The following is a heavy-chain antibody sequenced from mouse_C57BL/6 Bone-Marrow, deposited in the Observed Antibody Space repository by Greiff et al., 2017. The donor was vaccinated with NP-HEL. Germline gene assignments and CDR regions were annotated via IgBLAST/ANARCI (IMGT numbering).Heavy chain of an antibody. J-gene: IGHJ3*01. CDR3: AREVEVAY. CDR2: ISNLAYSI. D-gene: IGHD1-1*01. CDR1: GFTFSDYG. V-gene: IGHV5-15*01. Sequence: EVQGVESGGGLVQPGGSLKLSCAASGFTFSDYGMAWVRQAPRKGPEWVAFISNLAYSIYYADTVTGRFTISSENAKNTLYLEMGRLRAEDTAMYYCAREVEVAYWGQGNLVTVSA.